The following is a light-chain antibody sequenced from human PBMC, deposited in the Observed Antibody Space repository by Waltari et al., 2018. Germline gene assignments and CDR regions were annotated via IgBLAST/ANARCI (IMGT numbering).Light chain of an antibody. V-gene: IGLV2-11*01. Sequence: QSALTQPRSVSGSPGQSVTISCTGTSSDVGAYKYVSWYQHHPGKAPKLILFDFTNRPSGVPDRSSGSKSGDTASLTISGLEASDESDYFCCSYAGDSSYVFGTGTTVSVL. CDR3: CSYAGDSSYV. CDR2: DFT. CDR1: SSDVGAYKY. J-gene: IGLJ1*01.